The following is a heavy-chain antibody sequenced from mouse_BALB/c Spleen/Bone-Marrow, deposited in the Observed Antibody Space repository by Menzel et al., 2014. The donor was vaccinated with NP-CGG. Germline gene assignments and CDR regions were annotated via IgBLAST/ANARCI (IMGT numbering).Heavy chain of an antibody. CDR1: GFNIKDYY. CDR3: APDAGTFYYH. D-gene: IGHD1-1*01. CDR2: TDPENGNT. J-gene: IGHJ2*01. V-gene: IGHV14-1*02. Sequence: VQLQQSGAEIVRSGALVKMPCKASGFNIKDYYMHWVKKRPQQGLERIAWTDPENGNTIYDPKFQGKASITADTSSNTACPQLSSLSSDATVVYSCAPDAGTFYYHWGQATTLTVS.